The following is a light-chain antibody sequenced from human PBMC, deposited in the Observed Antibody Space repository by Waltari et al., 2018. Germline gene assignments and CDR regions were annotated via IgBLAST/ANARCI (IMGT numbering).Light chain of an antibody. Sequence: DIHMTQSPSSLSASVGDRVTITCRASQSISSYLNWYQQKPVKAPKLLIYAASSLQSGVPSRFSGSGSGRDFTLTISSLQPEDFATYYCQQSYSTLLTFGGGPKVEIK. J-gene: IGKJ4*01. CDR1: QSISSY. V-gene: IGKV1-39*01. CDR2: AAS. CDR3: QQSYSTLLT.